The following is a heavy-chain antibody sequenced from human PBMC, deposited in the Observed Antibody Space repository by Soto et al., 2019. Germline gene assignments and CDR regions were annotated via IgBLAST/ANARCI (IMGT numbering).Heavy chain of an antibody. CDR3: ATGSFTSTGGRIGYHYNAMDV. CDR2: IIPIFGPT. Sequence: SVKVSCKSSGGTFSSHSINWVRQAPGQGLEWMGGIIPIFGPTNFAKKFQGRVTITADESTTTAYMELSTLTSEDTAVYYCATGSFTSTGGRIGYHYNAMDVWGQGTTVTVSS. CDR1: GGTFSSHS. V-gene: IGHV1-69*13. D-gene: IGHD1-1*01. J-gene: IGHJ6*02.